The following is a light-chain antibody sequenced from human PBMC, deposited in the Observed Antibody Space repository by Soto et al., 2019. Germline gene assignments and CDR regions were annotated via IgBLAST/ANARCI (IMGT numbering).Light chain of an antibody. CDR2: DVS. CDR3: QQYDSYPQT. Sequence: DIQMTQSPSTLSGSVGDRVTITCRASQTISSWLAWYQQKPGKAPNLLIYDVSSLETGVPSRFSGSGSGTEFTLTISSLQPDDFATYYCQQYDSYPQTFGQGTKVDI. V-gene: IGKV1-5*01. CDR1: QTISSW. J-gene: IGKJ1*01.